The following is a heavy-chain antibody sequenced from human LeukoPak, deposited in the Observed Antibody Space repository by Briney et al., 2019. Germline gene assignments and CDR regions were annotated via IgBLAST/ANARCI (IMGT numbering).Heavy chain of an antibody. CDR3: ARGGMVRGVIIK. D-gene: IGHD3-10*01. J-gene: IGHJ4*02. CDR1: GDSTTAYY. V-gene: IGHV4-59*12. Sequence: SETLSLTCSVSGDSTTAYYNSWIRQPPGKGLEWLAFVYKSGQIDYNPSLRSRASVSVDRAKTQVSLRLRSVTAADTAVYYCARGGMVRGVIIKWGQGTLVTVSS. CDR2: VYKSGQI.